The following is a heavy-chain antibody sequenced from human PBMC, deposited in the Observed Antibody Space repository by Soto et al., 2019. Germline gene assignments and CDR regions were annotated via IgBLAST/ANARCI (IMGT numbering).Heavy chain of an antibody. CDR2: IVTYNGNT. CDR1: GYTFTNYG. Sequence: QVQLVQSGAEVKKPGASVKVSCKAAGYTFTNYGISWVRQAPGQGLEWMGWIVTYNGNTQSTQKRRGRVTMTTDTSTSTAYMELRSLRSDDTAVYYCARGPQSSGWRGKWFDAWGQGTMVTVSS. V-gene: IGHV1-18*01. D-gene: IGHD6-19*01. CDR3: ARGPQSSGWRGKWFDA. J-gene: IGHJ5*02.